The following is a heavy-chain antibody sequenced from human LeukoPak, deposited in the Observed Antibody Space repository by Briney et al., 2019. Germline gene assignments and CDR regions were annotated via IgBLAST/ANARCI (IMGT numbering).Heavy chain of an antibody. V-gene: IGHV3-30*18. CDR2: ISYDGSNK. J-gene: IGHJ5*02. D-gene: IGHD3-3*01. Sequence: PGGSLRLSCAASGFTFSSYGMHWVRQAPGKGLEWVAVISYDGSNKYYADSVKGRFTISRDNSKNTLYLQMNSLRAEDTAVYYCAKDSEMNYDFWSGYYNRFDPWGQGTLVTVSS. CDR1: GFTFSSYG. CDR3: AKDSEMNYDFWSGYYNRFDP.